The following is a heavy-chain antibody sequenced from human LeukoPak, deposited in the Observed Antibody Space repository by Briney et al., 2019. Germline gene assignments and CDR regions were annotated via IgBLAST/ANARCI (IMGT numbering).Heavy chain of an antibody. J-gene: IGHJ4*02. D-gene: IGHD6-19*01. Sequence: SETLSLTCTVSGGSIGNYHWSWIRQPAGKGLEWIGQTHTSGSTNYSPPLKSRVSMSLDTTEDQVSLTIRSVSAADTAFYYCARRDSSSGWSFDHWGQGTLVTVSS. CDR3: ARRDSSSGWSFDH. V-gene: IGHV4-4*07. CDR2: THTSGST. CDR1: GGSIGNYH.